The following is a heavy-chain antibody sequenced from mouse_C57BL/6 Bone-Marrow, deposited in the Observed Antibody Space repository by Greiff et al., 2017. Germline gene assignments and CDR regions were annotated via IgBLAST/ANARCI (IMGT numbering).Heavy chain of an antibody. V-gene: IGHV1-5*01. Sequence: SGTVLARPGASVKMSCKTSGYTFTSYWMHWVKQRPGQGLEWIGAIYPGNSDTSYNQKFKGKAKLTAGTSASTAYMELSSLTNEDSAVYYSTRERCYYYGSSYFDYWGQGTTLTVSS. CDR2: IYPGNSDT. CDR1: GYTFTSYW. D-gene: IGHD1-1*01. CDR3: TRERCYYYGSSYFDY. J-gene: IGHJ2*01.